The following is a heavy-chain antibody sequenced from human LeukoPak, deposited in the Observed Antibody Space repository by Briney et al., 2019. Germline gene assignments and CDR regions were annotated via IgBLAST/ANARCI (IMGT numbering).Heavy chain of an antibody. V-gene: IGHV4-59*01. CDR1: GGSISSYY. D-gene: IGHD1-26*01. J-gene: IGHJ4*02. Sequence: SETLSLTCSVSGGSISSYYWTWIRQPPGKGLEWVGFIDSSGSTNYSPSLKSRLSLSVDTSKNQFSLRLSAVTAADTAVYFCARIKVGATVDFWGQGTLVTVSS. CDR2: IDSSGST. CDR3: ARIKVGATVDF.